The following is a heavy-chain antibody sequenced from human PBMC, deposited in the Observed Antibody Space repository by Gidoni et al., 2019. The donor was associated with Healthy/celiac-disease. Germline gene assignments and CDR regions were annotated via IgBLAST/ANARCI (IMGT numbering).Heavy chain of an antibody. CDR2: ISGRGGSK. J-gene: IGHJ4*02. CDR3: AKDQDFWSGYSCFDY. Sequence: EVQLLESGGGLVQPGGSLRLSCAASGFTFSSYDMSWVRQAPGRGLEWVSGISGRGGSKYYADSVKGRFTISRDNTKKTLYLQMNSLRAEDTAVYYCAKDQDFWSGYSCFDYWGQGTLGTVSS. D-gene: IGHD3-3*01. V-gene: IGHV3-23*01. CDR1: GFTFSSYD.